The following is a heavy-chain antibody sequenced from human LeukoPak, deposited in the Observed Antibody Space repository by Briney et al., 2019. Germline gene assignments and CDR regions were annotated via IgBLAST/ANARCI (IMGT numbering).Heavy chain of an antibody. J-gene: IGHJ4*02. CDR3: AKGCSGDSCFSFDY. Sequence: GGSLRLSCAASGFTFSTYAMTWVRQAPGKGLEWVSAISGNSGSTYYADPVKGRFTISRDNSKNTLFLQMNSLRAEDTAVYYCAKGCSGDSCFSFDYWGQGTLVTVSS. CDR1: GFTFSTYA. V-gene: IGHV3-23*01. D-gene: IGHD2-15*01. CDR2: ISGNSGST.